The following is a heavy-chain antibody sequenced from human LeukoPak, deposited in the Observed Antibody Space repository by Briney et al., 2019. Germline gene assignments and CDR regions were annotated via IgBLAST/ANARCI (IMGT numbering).Heavy chain of an antibody. V-gene: IGHV3-30-3*01. J-gene: IGHJ3*02. CDR3: ARVLTTRGAFDI. CDR2: ISYDGGNK. Sequence: GSLRLSCAASGFTFSSYAMHWVRQAPGKGLEWVAVISYDGGNKYYADSVKGRFTISRDNSKNTLYLQMNSLRAEDTAVYYCARVLTTRGAFDIWGQGTMVTVSS. CDR1: GFTFSSYA. D-gene: IGHD3-22*01.